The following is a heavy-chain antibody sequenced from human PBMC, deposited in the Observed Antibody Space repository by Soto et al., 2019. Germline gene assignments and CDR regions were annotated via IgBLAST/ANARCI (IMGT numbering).Heavy chain of an antibody. CDR1: GFTFSSYA. Sequence: GGSLRLSCAASGFTFSSYAMSWVRQAPGKGLEWVSAISGSGGSTYYADYVKGRFTISRDNSKNTLYLQMNSLRAEDTAVYYCVKVFVYVGIGFFPSFDSWAREPWSPSPQ. J-gene: IGHJ4*02. D-gene: IGHD3-22*01. CDR3: VKVFVYVGIGFFPSFDS. CDR2: ISGSGGST. V-gene: IGHV3-23*01.